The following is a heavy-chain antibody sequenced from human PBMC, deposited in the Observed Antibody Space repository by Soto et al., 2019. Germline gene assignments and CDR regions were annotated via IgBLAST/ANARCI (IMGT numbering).Heavy chain of an antibody. CDR3: ARHSSSGSYYVRYFDY. CDR1: GDSISSSTYY. D-gene: IGHD1-26*01. V-gene: IGHV4-39*01. CDR2: IYYSGST. J-gene: IGHJ4*02. Sequence: SETLSLTCTVSGDSISSSTYYWGWIRQPPGKGLQWVGSIYYSGSTYYNPSLKSRVTISVDRSKNQFSLKLSSVTAADTAVYYCARHSSSGSYYVRYFDYWGQGALVTVS.